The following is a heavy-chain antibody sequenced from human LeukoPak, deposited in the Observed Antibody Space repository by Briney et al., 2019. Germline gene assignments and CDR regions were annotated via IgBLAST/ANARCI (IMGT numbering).Heavy chain of an antibody. CDR1: GYTFTGYY. CDR3: ASPASGYDYPYYYGMDV. V-gene: IGHV1-2*02. CDR2: INPNSGGT. D-gene: IGHD5-12*01. Sequence: ASVKVSCKASGYTFTGYYMHWVRQAPGQGLEWMGWINPNSGGTNYAQKFQGRVTMTRDTSISTAYMELSRLRSDDTAVYYCASPASGYDYPYYYGMDVWAKGPRSPSP. J-gene: IGHJ6*02.